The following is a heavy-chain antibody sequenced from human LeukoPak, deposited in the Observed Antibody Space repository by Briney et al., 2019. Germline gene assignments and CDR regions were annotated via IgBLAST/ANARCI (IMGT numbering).Heavy chain of an antibody. CDR3: ARVIILRGYDFWSGYYMPFDY. D-gene: IGHD3-3*01. J-gene: IGHJ4*02. CDR2: INPNNGGT. CDR1: GYTFTGYY. Sequence: ASVKVSFKASGYTFTGYYMHWVRQAPGQGLEWMGWINPNNGGTNYAQKFQARVNMTRDTSLSTAYMELSRLRSDDTAVYYCARVIILRGYDFWSGYYMPFDYWGQGTLVTVSS. V-gene: IGHV1-2*02.